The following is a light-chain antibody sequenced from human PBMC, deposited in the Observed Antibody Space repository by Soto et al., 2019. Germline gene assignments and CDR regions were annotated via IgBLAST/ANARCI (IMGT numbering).Light chain of an antibody. Sequence: QAVVTQPASVSGSPGQSITISCTGTSSDVGGYNYVSWYQHHPGKAPKLMIYEVSNRPSGVSNRFSGSKSGNTASLSISGLQAEDEADYYCSSYTTSYTQVFGGGTQLTVL. V-gene: IGLV2-14*01. J-gene: IGLJ3*02. CDR3: SSYTTSYTQV. CDR1: SSDVGGYNY. CDR2: EVS.